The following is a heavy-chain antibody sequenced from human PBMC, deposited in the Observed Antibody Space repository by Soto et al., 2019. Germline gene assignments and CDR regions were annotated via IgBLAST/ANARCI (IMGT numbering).Heavy chain of an antibody. V-gene: IGHV4-39*01. CDR1: GCSMSSSSYY. CDR2: IYYSGSS. D-gene: IGHD3-3*01. Sequence: PSETLSLTCTVSGCSMSSSSYYWGWIRQPPGTGLEWVGSIYYSGSSYYNPSLKSRVAISVDTSKNQFSLRLSSVTAADTAVYYCARHDRQGSTYYDFWSGYYPFDYWGQGTLVTVSS. CDR3: ARHDRQGSTYYDFWSGYYPFDY. J-gene: IGHJ4*02.